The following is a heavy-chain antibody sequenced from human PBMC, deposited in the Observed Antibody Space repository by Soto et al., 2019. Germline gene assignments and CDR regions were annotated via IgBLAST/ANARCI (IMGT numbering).Heavy chain of an antibody. Sequence: GASVKVSCKASGYTFTGYYMHWVRQAPGQGLEWMGWINPNSGGTNYAQKFQGRVTMTRDTSISTAYIELSRLRSDDTAVYYCAIFNYDFWSGYKVFVPVQWFDPRGQGTLVPVSP. D-gene: IGHD3-3*01. CDR3: AIFNYDFWSGYKVFVPVQWFDP. CDR1: GYTFTGYY. V-gene: IGHV1-2*02. J-gene: IGHJ5*02. CDR2: INPNSGGT.